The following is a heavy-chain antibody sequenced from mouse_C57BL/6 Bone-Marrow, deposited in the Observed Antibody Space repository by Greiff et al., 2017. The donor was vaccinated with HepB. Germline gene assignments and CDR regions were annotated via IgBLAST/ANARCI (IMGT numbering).Heavy chain of an antibody. CDR2: ISYDGSN. D-gene: IGHD1-1*01. Sequence: ESGPGLVKPSQSLSLTCSVTGYSITSGYYWNWIRQFPGNKLEWMGYISYDGSNNYNPSLKNRISITRDTSKNQFFLKLNSVTTEYTATYYCALQAMDDWGQGTSVTVSS. CDR3: ALQAMDD. CDR1: GYSITSGYY. V-gene: IGHV3-6*01. J-gene: IGHJ4*01.